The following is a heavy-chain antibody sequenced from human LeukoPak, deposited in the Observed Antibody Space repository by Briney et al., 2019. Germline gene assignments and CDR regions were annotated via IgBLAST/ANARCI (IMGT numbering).Heavy chain of an antibody. J-gene: IGHJ4*02. CDR2: ISSNGGST. D-gene: IGHD6-19*01. Sequence: GGSLRLSCAASGFTFSSYAMHWVRQAPGKGLEYVSAISSNGGSTYYANSVKGRFTISRDNSKNALYLQMGRLRAEDMAVYYCARGFTVAGSVIGYWGQGTLVTVSS. V-gene: IGHV3-64*01. CDR3: ARGFTVAGSVIGY. CDR1: GFTFSSYA.